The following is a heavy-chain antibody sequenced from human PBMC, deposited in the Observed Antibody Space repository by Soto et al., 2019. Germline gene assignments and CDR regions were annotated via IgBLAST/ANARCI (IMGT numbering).Heavy chain of an antibody. J-gene: IGHJ4*02. CDR3: ARGPFVSSSSWYYDF. CDR2: INWSGSST. CDR1: GFTFNDFA. Sequence: VQLVESGGGVVRPGGSLRLSCAASGFTFNDFAMSWVRQAPGKGLEWVSGINWSGSSTYYADSVKGRFTISRDKAKNSLYLQTNSLRAEDTALYYCARGPFVSSSSWYYDFWGQGTLVTVSS. V-gene: IGHV3-20*04. D-gene: IGHD6-13*01.